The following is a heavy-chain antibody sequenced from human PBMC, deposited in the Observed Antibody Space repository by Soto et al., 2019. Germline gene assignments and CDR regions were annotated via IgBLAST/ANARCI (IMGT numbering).Heavy chain of an antibody. CDR3: ARTRDEDQLLYYGMDV. J-gene: IGHJ6*02. Sequence: GGSLSRSCTASGFTFSGSSMNCVRQTPWKGLEWVSAISSSSSYIYYADSVKGRFTISRDNAKNSLYLQMNSLRAEDTAVYYCARTRDEDQLLYYGMDVWGQGTTVTVS. D-gene: IGHD2-2*01. CDR2: ISSSSSYI. CDR1: GFTFSGSS. V-gene: IGHV3-21*01.